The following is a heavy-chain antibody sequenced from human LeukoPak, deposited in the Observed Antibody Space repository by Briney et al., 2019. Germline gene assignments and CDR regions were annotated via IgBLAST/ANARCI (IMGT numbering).Heavy chain of an antibody. Sequence: GSLGLSCAASGFTFSDYYMSWIRQAPGKGLEWVSYISSSGSTIYYADSVKGRFTISRDNAKNSLYLQMNSLRAEDTAVYYCARDSRYYDSSLKWGQGTLVTVSS. CDR2: ISSSGSTI. J-gene: IGHJ4*02. CDR3: ARDSRYYDSSLK. D-gene: IGHD3-22*01. V-gene: IGHV3-11*04. CDR1: GFTFSDYY.